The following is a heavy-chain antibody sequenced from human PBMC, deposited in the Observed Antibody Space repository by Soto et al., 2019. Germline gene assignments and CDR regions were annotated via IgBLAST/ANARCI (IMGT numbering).Heavy chain of an antibody. CDR3: AASIFYYGMDV. CDR2: IYPGDSDT. CDR1: GYNFTNYW. V-gene: IGHV5-51*01. J-gene: IGHJ6*02. Sequence: GGSPKISCKGSGYNFTNYWIGWVRQKPGKGPEWMGIIYPGDSDTKYNPSFQGQVTISADKSITTTYLQWSSLKASDTAIYYCAASIFYYGMDVWGQGTTVTVSS.